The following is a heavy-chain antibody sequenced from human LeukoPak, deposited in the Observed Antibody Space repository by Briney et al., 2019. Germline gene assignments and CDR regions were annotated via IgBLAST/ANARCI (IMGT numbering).Heavy chain of an antibody. D-gene: IGHD6-6*01. CDR1: GFTFSSCD. CDR3: AKDLGSSSSCYYYYYMDV. J-gene: IGHJ6*03. Sequence: GSLRLSCPASGFTFSSCDMHWVPQAPGKGLEGVSAIGTVGDTYYPGSVKGRFTISRENAKYSLYLQRNSLRAGDTAVYYCAKDLGSSSSCYYYYYMDVWGKGTTVTVSS. V-gene: IGHV3-13*01. CDR2: IGTVGDT.